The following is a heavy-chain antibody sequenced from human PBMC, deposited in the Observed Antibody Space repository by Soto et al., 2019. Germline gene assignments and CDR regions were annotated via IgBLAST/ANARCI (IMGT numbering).Heavy chain of an antibody. CDR3: ARDHKGGYYYYGMDV. CDR2: ISSSGSTI. V-gene: IGHV3-48*03. J-gene: IGHJ6*02. CDR1: GFTFSSYE. Sequence: VQLLESGGGLVQPGGSLRLSCAASGFTFSSYEMNWVRQAPGKGLEWVSYISSSGSTIYYADSVKGRFTISRDNAKNSLYLQMNSLRAEDTAVYYCARDHKGGYYYYGMDVWGQGTTVTVSS.